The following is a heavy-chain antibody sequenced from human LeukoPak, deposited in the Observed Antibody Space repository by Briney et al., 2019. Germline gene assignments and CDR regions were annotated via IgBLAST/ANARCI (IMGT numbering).Heavy chain of an antibody. J-gene: IGHJ6*02. CDR3: ARDGIVVPAVLYYYYYGMDV. CDR1: GFTFSSYG. Sequence: GRSLRLSCAASGFTFSSYGMHWVRQAPGKGLEWVAVIWYDGSNKYYADSVKGRFTISRDNSKNTLYLQMNSLRAEDTAVYYCARDGIVVPAVLYYYYYGMDVWGQGTTVTVSS. D-gene: IGHD2-2*01. V-gene: IGHV3-33*01. CDR2: IWYDGSNK.